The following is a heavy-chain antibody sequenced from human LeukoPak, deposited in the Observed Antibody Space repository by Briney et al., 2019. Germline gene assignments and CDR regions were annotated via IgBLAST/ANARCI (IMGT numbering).Heavy chain of an antibody. CDR3: AGVFPGYSSGWYSRYFDY. V-gene: IGHV4-39*07. Sequence: SETLSLTCTVSGGSISSSSYYWGWIRQPPGKGLEWIGSIYYSGSTYYNPSLKSRVTISIDTSKNQFSLKLSSVTAADTAVYYCAGVFPGYSSGWYSRYFDYWGQGSLVTVSS. D-gene: IGHD6-19*01. CDR2: IYYSGST. CDR1: GGSISSSSYY. J-gene: IGHJ4*02.